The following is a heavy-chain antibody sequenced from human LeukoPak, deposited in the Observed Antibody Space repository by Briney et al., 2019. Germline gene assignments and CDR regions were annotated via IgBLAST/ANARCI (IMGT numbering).Heavy chain of an antibody. Sequence: ASVKVSCKASGYTFTSYGISWVRQAPGQGLEWMGWISAYNGNTNYAQKLQGRVSMTTDTSTSTAYMELRSLRSDDTAVYYCARDSALSSEMGLYYGAMVRGVMSRAYYYYGMDVWGQGTTVTVSS. D-gene: IGHD3-10*01. CDR3: ARDSALSSEMGLYYGAMVRGVMSRAYYYYGMDV. CDR1: GYTFTSYG. V-gene: IGHV1-18*01. CDR2: ISAYNGNT. J-gene: IGHJ6*02.